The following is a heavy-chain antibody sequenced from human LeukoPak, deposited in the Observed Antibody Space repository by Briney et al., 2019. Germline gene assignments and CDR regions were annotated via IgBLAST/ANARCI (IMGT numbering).Heavy chain of an antibody. CDR2: IYSGGST. V-gene: IGHV3-66*01. D-gene: IGHD3-16*01. CDR3: ARVGGDHSPHFDY. J-gene: IGHJ4*02. CDR1: GFTVSSNY. Sequence: TGGSLRLSCAAPGFTVSSNYMSWVRQAPGKGLEWVSVIYSGGSTYYADSVKGRFTISRDNSKNTLYLQMNSLRAEDTAVYYCARVGGDHSPHFDYWGQGTLVTVSS.